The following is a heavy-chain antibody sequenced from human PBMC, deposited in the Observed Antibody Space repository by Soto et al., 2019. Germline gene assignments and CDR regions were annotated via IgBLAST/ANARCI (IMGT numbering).Heavy chain of an antibody. D-gene: IGHD3-22*01. J-gene: IGHJ6*02. CDR3: ARDDRSAPPRSYYYYGMDV. CDR1: GGTFSSYA. CDR2: IIPIFGTA. Sequence: QVQLVQSGAEVKKPGSSVKVSCKASGGTFSSYAISWVRQAPGQGLEWMGEIIPIFGTANYAQKFEGRVTITADKSTSRAYMELSSVRSEDTPVYYCARDDRSAPPRSYYYYGMDVWGQGTTVTVSS. V-gene: IGHV1-69*06.